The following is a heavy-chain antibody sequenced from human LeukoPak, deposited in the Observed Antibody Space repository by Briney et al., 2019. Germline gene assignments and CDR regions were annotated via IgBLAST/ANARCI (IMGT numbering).Heavy chain of an antibody. CDR3: ARGSCSGGSCYGRNYYGMDV. D-gene: IGHD2-15*01. CDR2: INHSGST. J-gene: IGHJ6*02. Sequence: PSETLSLTCAVYGGSFSGYYWSWIRQPPGKGLEWIGEINHSGSTNYNPSLKSRVTISVDRSKNQFSLKLSSVTAADTAVYYCARGSCSGGSCYGRNYYGMDVWGQGTTVTVSS. V-gene: IGHV4-34*01. CDR1: GGSFSGYY.